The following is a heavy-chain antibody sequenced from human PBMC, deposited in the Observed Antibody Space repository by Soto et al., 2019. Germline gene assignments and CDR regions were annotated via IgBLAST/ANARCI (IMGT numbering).Heavy chain of an antibody. Sequence: QVQLQESGPGLVKPSETLSLTCTVSGGFISTYYWNWIRQSAGKGLEWIGRVYISGSTNYHPSLKSRVAMSVDTSNNQFSLNVTSVTAADTAVYYCARGGRDGFDIWGQGTMVTVSS. CDR1: GGFISTYY. CDR2: VYISGST. CDR3: ARGGRDGFDI. V-gene: IGHV4-4*07. J-gene: IGHJ3*02.